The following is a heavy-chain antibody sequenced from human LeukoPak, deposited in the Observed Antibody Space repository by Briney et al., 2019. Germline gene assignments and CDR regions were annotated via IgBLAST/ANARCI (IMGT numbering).Heavy chain of an antibody. CDR2: ISSGGST. CDR3: ARVDTAMAAFAI. Sequence: PGGSLRLSCAASGFTVSSNDMSWVRQAPGKGLEWVSVISSGGSTYYADSVKGRFTISRDNSKNTLDLQMNSLRAEDTAVYYCARVDTAMAAFAISGQPRMATASS. J-gene: IGHJ3*02. CDR1: GFTVSSND. V-gene: IGHV3-53*01. D-gene: IGHD5-18*01.